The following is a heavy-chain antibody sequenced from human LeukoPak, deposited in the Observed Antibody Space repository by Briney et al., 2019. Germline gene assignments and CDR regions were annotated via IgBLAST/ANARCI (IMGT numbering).Heavy chain of an antibody. V-gene: IGHV1-18*01. D-gene: IGHD3-16*01. CDR2: IGAYNGNT. J-gene: IGHJ6*02. CDR3: VRGGVMGANPYYYYGMDV. Sequence: ASVKVSCKASGYTFTGYGISWVRQAPGQGLEWMGWIGAYNGNTYYSPKFQDRVTLTTHTATSTANMELRSLKSDDTAVYYCVRGGVMGANPYYYYGMDVWGQGTTVTVSS. CDR1: GYTFTGYG.